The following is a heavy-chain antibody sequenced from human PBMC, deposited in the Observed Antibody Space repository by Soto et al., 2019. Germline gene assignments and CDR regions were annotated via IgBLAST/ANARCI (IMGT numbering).Heavy chain of an antibody. V-gene: IGHV3-48*02. J-gene: IGHJ4*02. D-gene: IGHD3-16*02. CDR3: ARAPYRTPRRDYFDY. CDR1: GFTFSSYS. Sequence: GGSLRLSCAASGFTFSSYSMNWVRQAPGKGLEWVSYISSSSSTIYYADSVKGRFTNSRDNAKNSLYLQMNSLRDEDTAVYYCARAPYRTPRRDYFDYWGQGTLVTVSS. CDR2: ISSSSSTI.